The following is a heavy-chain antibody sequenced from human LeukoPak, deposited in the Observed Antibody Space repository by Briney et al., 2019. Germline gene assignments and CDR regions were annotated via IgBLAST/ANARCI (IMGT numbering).Heavy chain of an antibody. Sequence: SETLSLTCTVSGGSINNGGYYWSWIRQHPGKGLEWIGYIYYSGSSYFNPSLRSRVTISVDTSKNHFSLKLSSVTAADTAVYYCARNRDGYNSFDYWGQGTLVTVSS. CDR1: GGSINNGGYY. J-gene: IGHJ4*02. D-gene: IGHD5-24*01. CDR2: IYYSGSS. V-gene: IGHV4-31*03. CDR3: ARNRDGYNSFDY.